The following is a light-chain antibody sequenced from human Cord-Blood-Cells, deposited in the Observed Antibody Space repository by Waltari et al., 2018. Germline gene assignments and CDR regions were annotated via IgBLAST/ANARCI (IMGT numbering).Light chain of an antibody. J-gene: IGKJ3*01. CDR1: QSISSY. Sequence: DIQMTQSPSSLSASVGDRVNITCRASQSISSYLNWYQQKPGKAPKLLIYAASSLQSGVPSRFSGSGSGTDFTLTIRSLQPEDFATYYCQQSYSTPFTFGPGTKVDIK. CDR3: QQSYSTPFT. V-gene: IGKV1-39*01. CDR2: AAS.